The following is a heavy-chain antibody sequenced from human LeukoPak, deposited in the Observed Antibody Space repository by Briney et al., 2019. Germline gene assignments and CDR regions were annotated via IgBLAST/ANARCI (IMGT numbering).Heavy chain of an antibody. V-gene: IGHV3-21*01. CDR2: ISSSSSYI. J-gene: IGHJ4*02. CDR1: GFTFSSYS. CDR3: ARDRGGYGDYHFDY. D-gene: IGHD4-17*01. Sequence: GGSLRLSCAASGFTFSSYSMNWVRQAPGKGLEWVSSISSSSSYIYYADSVNGSFTISRDNNKISLYLQMNSLRAEDTAVYYCARDRGGYGDYHFDYWGQGTLVTVSS.